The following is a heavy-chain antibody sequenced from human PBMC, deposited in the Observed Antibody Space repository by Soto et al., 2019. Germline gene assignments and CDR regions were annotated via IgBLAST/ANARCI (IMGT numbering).Heavy chain of an antibody. V-gene: IGHV3-23*01. Sequence: GGSLRLSCAASGFTFIAYAMNWVRQAPGKGLEWVSVITGSGDSTYYADSVKGRFTISRDNTKNTLYLQINSLRAEDTAVYYCARGEYFDSSGYLDYWGQGTLVTVSS. D-gene: IGHD3-22*01. CDR1: GFTFIAYA. CDR2: ITGSGDST. J-gene: IGHJ4*02. CDR3: ARGEYFDSSGYLDY.